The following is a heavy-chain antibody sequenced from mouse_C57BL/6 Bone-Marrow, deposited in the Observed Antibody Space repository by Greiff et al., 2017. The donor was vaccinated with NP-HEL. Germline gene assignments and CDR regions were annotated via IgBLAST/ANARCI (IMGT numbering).Heavy chain of an antibody. CDR3: ASDYPYYAMDY. CDR1: GYTFTSYW. CDR2: IDPSDSYT. Sequence: QVQLQQPGAELVMPGASVKLSCKASGYTFTSYWMHWVKQRPGQGLEWIGEIDPSDSYTNYNQKFKGKSTLTVDKSSSTAYMQLSSLTSEDSAVYYCASDYPYYAMDYWGQGTSVTVSS. J-gene: IGHJ4*01. V-gene: IGHV1-69*01. D-gene: IGHD2-4*01.